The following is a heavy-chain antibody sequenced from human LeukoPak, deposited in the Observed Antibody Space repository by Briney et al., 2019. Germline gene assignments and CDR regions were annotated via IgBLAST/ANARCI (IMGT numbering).Heavy chain of an antibody. Sequence: SETLSLTCTVSGGSISSYYWSWIRQPAGKGLEWIGRIYYSGSTNYNPSLKSRVTISVDTSKNQFSLKLSSMTAADTAVYYCASSKGYYDFWSGPLYFDYWGQGTLVTVSS. CDR2: IYYSGST. CDR3: ASSKGYYDFWSGPLYFDY. V-gene: IGHV4-4*07. CDR1: GGSISSYY. J-gene: IGHJ4*02. D-gene: IGHD3-3*01.